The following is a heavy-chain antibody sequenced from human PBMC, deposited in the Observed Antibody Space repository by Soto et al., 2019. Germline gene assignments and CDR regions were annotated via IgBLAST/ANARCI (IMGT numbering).Heavy chain of an antibody. D-gene: IGHD3-3*01. CDR2: IDPSDSYT. J-gene: IGHJ6*02. V-gene: IGHV5-10-1*01. CDR3: AREFLPSSFMDV. Sequence: PGESLKISCKGSGYSFTSYWISWVRQMPGKGLEWMGRIDPSDSYTNYSPSFHGHVTISADKSISTAYLQWSSLKASDTAMYYCAREFLPSSFMDVWGQGTTVTVSS. CDR1: GYSFTSYW.